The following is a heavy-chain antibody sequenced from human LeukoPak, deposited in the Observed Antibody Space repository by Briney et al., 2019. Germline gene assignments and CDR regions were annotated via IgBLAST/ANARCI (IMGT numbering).Heavy chain of an antibody. CDR2: ISGDGGST. J-gene: IGHJ2*01. CDR3: AKDTPWDPSWYFDL. CDR1: GFTFDDYA. Sequence: PVGSLRLSCAASGFTFDDYAMHWVRQAPGKGLEWVSLISGDGGSTYYADSVKGRFTISRDNSKNSLYLQMNSLRTEDTALYYCAKDTPWDPSWYFDLWGRGTLVTVSS. D-gene: IGHD1-26*01. V-gene: IGHV3-43*02.